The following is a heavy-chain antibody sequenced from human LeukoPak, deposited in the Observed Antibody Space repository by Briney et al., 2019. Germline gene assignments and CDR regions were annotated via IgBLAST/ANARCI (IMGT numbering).Heavy chain of an antibody. CDR1: GYTFPGYY. CDR2: LSPNSGGT. CDR3: VRKSAARRTSEFDY. Sequence: GASVKVSCQASGYTFPGYYMDWVRQAPGQGLEWMGWLSPNSGGTNYAQKFQGRVTMTSDTSINTGSMELSSLKSDDTAVYYCVRKSAARRTSEFDYWGQGSLVTVSS. V-gene: IGHV1-2*02. J-gene: IGHJ4*02. D-gene: IGHD6-6*01.